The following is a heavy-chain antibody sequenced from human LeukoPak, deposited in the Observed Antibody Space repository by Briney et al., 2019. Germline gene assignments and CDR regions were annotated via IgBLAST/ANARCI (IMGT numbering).Heavy chain of an antibody. CDR1: GFTFDDYA. CDR3: AKDGTYGSGNYFDY. V-gene: IGHV3-43D*03. J-gene: IGHJ4*02. D-gene: IGHD3-10*01. Sequence: GGSLRLSCAASGFTFDDYAMHWVRQAPGKGLGWVSLISWDGGSTYYADSVKGRFTISRDNSKNSLYLQMNSLRAEDTALYYCAKDGTYGSGNYFDYWGQGTLVTVSS. CDR2: ISWDGGST.